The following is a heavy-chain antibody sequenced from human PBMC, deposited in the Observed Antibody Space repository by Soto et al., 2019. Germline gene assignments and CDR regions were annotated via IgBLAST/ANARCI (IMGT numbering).Heavy chain of an antibody. Sequence: SETLSLTCTVSGGSISSYYWSWIRQPPGKGLEWIGFTYYSGSTNYNPSLKSRVTISVDTSKNQFSLKLSSVTAADTAVYYCARDLSWFDPWGQGTLVTVSS. CDR1: GGSISSYY. CDR3: ARDLSWFDP. V-gene: IGHV4-59*01. CDR2: TYYSGST. J-gene: IGHJ5*02.